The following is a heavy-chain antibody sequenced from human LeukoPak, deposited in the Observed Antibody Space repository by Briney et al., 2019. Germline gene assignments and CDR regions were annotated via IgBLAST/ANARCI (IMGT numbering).Heavy chain of an antibody. CDR3: AKRNRIAVAGTYFDY. D-gene: IGHD6-19*01. V-gene: IGHV3-23*01. CDR2: ISGSGGST. CDR1: GFTFSSYA. Sequence: GGSLRLSCAASGFTFSSYAMSWVRQAPGKGLEWVSAISGSGGSTYYADSVKGRFTISRDNPKNTLYLQMNSLRAEDTAVYYCAKRNRIAVAGTYFDYWGQGTLVTVSS. J-gene: IGHJ4*02.